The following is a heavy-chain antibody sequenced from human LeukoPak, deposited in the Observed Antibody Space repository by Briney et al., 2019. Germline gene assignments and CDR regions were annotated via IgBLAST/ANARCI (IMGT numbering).Heavy chain of an antibody. CDR1: GGSISSYY. CDR2: IHYSGST. Sequence: SETLFLTCTVSGGSISSYYWSWIRQPPGKGLEWIGYIHYSGSTNYNPSLKSRVTISVDTSKNQFSLKLSSVTAADTAVYYCARDRYYGSGSYSDHWFDPWGQGTLVTVSS. J-gene: IGHJ5*02. CDR3: ARDRYYGSGSYSDHWFDP. V-gene: IGHV4-59*01. D-gene: IGHD3-10*01.